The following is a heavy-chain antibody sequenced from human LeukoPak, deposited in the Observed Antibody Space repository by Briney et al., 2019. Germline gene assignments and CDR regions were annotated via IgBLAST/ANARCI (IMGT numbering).Heavy chain of an antibody. J-gene: IGHJ4*02. V-gene: IGHV3-53*01. CDR1: GFTVSGTS. D-gene: IGHD1-26*01. CDR2: VYSGGST. Sequence: GGSLKLSCAASGFTVSGTSMSWVRQAPGKGLEWASVVYSGGSTYYADSVQGRFTISRDNSKNTLYLQMNNLRAEDTAFYYCARCAGGSYYDYFIDYWGQGTLVTVSS. CDR3: ARCAGGSYYDYFIDY.